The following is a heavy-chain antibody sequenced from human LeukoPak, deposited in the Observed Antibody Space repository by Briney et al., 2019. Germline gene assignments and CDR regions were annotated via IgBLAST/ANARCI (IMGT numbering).Heavy chain of an antibody. CDR3: ATRGGDFDWLL. J-gene: IGHJ4*02. Sequence: SETLSLTCSVSGGSISGYHWSWIRQPPGKGLEWIGYIYYSGSSGSTNYNPSLKSRVTISVDTSKNQFSLKLSSVTAADTAVYYCATRGGDFDWLLWGQGTLVTVSS. D-gene: IGHD3-9*01. CDR1: GGSISGYH. V-gene: IGHV4-59*08. CDR2: IYYSGSSGST.